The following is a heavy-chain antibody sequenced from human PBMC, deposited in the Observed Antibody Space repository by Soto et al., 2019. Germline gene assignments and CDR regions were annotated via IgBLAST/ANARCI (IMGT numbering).Heavy chain of an antibody. CDR1: GFTFSSYA. CDR3: ARGSLVRYFAWLLLDRFDY. D-gene: IGHD3-9*01. J-gene: IGHJ4*02. CDR2: ISYDGSNK. V-gene: IGHV3-30-3*01. Sequence: GGSLRLSCAASGFTFSSYAMHWVRQAPGKGLEWVAVISYDGSNKYYADSVKGRFTISRDNSKNTLYLQMNSLRAEDTAVYYCARGSLVRYFAWLLLDRFDYWGQGPLVTVSS.